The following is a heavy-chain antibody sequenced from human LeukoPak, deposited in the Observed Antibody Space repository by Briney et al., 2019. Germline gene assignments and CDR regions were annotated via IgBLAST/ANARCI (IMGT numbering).Heavy chain of an antibody. CDR1: GFTFSAYT. J-gene: IGHJ6*02. V-gene: IGHV3-21*01. Sequence: GGSLRLSCAASGFTFSAYTMNCVRQAPGKGLEWVSSMSGIGGFVRYADSVKGRFTISRDNAKSSLYLQMNSLRAEDTAVYFCARDDYSDSPTYYNGMDVWGQGTAVTVSS. CDR3: ARDDYSDSPTYYNGMDV. D-gene: IGHD4/OR15-4a*01. CDR2: MSGIGGFV.